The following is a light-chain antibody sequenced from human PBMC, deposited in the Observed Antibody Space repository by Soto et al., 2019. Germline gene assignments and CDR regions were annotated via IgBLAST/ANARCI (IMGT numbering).Light chain of an antibody. CDR1: QGISNY. CDR3: QKYNSAPLT. J-gene: IGKJ4*01. CDR2: AAS. Sequence: DIQMTQSPSSLSASVGDRVTITCRASQGISNYLAWYQQKPGKVPKLLIYAASTLHSGVPSRFSGSGSETDFTLTINSLQPEDVATYYCQKYNSAPLTFGGGTKVEI. V-gene: IGKV1-27*01.